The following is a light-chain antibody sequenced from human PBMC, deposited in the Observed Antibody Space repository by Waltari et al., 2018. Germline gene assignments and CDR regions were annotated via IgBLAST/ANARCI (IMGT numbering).Light chain of an antibody. CDR1: SSDVGGYNS. Sequence: QSALTQPASVSGSPGQSITISCTGTSSDVGGYNSVSWYQQHPGKAPKLMIYEVSNRPSGVSNRYSGSKSGNTASVTISGLQAEDEADYYCSSYTGSSTPYVFGSGTKVTVL. CDR3: SSYTGSSTPYV. CDR2: EVS. J-gene: IGLJ1*01. V-gene: IGLV2-14*01.